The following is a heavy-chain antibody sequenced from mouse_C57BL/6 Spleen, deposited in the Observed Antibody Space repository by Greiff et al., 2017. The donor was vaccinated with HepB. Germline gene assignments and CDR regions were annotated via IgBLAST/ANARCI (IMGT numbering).Heavy chain of an antibody. CDR3: ARGFYYDYDDFDY. CDR2: ISYDGSN. CDR1: GYSITSGYY. Sequence: EVQVVESGPGLVKPSQSLSLTCSVTGYSITSGYYWNWIRQFPGNKLEWMGYISYDGSNNYNPSLKNRISITRDTSKNQFFLKLNSVTTEDTATYYCARGFYYDYDDFDYWGQGTTLTVSS. V-gene: IGHV3-6*01. J-gene: IGHJ2*01. D-gene: IGHD2-4*01.